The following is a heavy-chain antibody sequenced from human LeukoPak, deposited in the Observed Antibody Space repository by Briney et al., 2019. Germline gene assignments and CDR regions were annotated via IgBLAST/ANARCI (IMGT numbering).Heavy chain of an antibody. V-gene: IGHV3-66*01. Sequence: GGSLRLSCAASGFTVSSNYMTWVRQAPGKGLEWVSVIYSGGSTYYADSVKGRFTISRDNSKNTLYLQMNSLRAEDTAVYYCARDSTYSSGWSHFDYWGQGTWSPSPQ. CDR1: GFTVSSNY. CDR3: ARDSTYSSGWSHFDY. J-gene: IGHJ4*02. D-gene: IGHD6-19*01. CDR2: IYSGGST.